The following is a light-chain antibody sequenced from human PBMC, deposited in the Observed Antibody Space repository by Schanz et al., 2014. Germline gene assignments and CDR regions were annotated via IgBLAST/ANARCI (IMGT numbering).Light chain of an antibody. CDR2: GAS. Sequence: EIVLTQSPGTLSLSPGERATLSCRASQSVSASYLAWYQQKPGQTPRLLIYGASSRATGIPDRFSGSGSVTKFTLTISSLEPEDSAVYYCQQRINWPRTFGQGTKVEIK. CDR3: QQRINWPRT. J-gene: IGKJ1*01. CDR1: QSVSASY. V-gene: IGKV3D-20*02.